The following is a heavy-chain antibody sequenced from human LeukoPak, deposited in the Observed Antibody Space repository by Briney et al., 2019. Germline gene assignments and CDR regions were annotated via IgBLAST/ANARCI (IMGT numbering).Heavy chain of an antibody. J-gene: IGHJ3*02. CDR1: GGSISSYY. Sequence: SETLSLTCTVSGGSISSYYWSWVRQPAGKGLEWIGRIYASGNTNYNPSLKGRVTMTVDTSKNQFSLNLSSVTAADTAVYYCARLELELPAFDIWGQGTMVTVSS. D-gene: IGHD1-7*01. CDR2: IYASGNT. CDR3: ARLELELPAFDI. V-gene: IGHV4-4*07.